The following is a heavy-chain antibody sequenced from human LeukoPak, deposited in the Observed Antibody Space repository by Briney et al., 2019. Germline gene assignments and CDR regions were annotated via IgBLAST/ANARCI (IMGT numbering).Heavy chain of an antibody. Sequence: GSLRLSRAASGFTFSYYSMNWVRPAPGKGLGGGSSINSNSNYMSYADSVKGRFTISRDNAKNSLYLQMTSLRAEDTAVYYCARSEFEAFDMWGQGTMVTVSS. V-gene: IGHV3-21*01. CDR1: GFTFSYYS. CDR2: INSNSNYM. D-gene: IGHD3-10*01. J-gene: IGHJ3*02. CDR3: ARSEFEAFDM.